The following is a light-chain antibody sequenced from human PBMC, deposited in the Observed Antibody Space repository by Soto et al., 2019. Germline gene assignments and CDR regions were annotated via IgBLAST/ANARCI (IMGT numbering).Light chain of an antibody. CDR3: SSYASSSTLV. V-gene: IGLV2-14*01. Sequence: QSALTQPASVSGSPGQSIAISCTGTSSDIGSYHYVSWYQHHTGKAPKLIIYEVSNRPSGVSDRFSGSKSGNTASLTISGLQAEDEADYYCSSYASSSTLVFGGGTKLTVL. CDR1: SSDIGSYHY. CDR2: EVS. J-gene: IGLJ2*01.